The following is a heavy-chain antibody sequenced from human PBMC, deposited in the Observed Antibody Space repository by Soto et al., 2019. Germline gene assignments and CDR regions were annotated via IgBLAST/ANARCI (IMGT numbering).Heavy chain of an antibody. J-gene: IGHJ4*02. Sequence: GGSLRLSCAASGFTFSSYAMSWVRQAPGKGLEWVSAISGSGDTTYYADAVKGRFTISRDNSKNTLYLQMNSLRAEDTAVYYCAKDRRSYYYFDYWGQGTLVTVSS. CDR2: ISGSGDTT. V-gene: IGHV3-23*01. CDR3: AKDRRSYYYFDY. CDR1: GFTFSSYA. D-gene: IGHD3-10*01.